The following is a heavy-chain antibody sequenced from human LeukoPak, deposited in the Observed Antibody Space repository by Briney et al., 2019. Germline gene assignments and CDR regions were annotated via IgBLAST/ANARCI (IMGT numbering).Heavy chain of an antibody. CDR1: GFTFGSYQ. CDR3: ARDPDSQGNLDY. D-gene: IGHD1-14*01. J-gene: IGHJ4*02. Sequence: PGGSLRLSCTVSGFTFGSYQMNWIRQAPGTGLEWLAYISSSGHITYYADSVKGRFAVSRDNAKNSLYLQMDSLRADDTGIYYCARDPDSQGNLDYWGQGTQVIVSS. CDR2: ISSSGHIT. V-gene: IGHV3-48*03.